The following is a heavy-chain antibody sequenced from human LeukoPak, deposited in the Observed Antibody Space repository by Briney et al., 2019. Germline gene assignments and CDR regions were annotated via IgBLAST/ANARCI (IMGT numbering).Heavy chain of an antibody. J-gene: IGHJ6*02. D-gene: IGHD6-13*01. Sequence: WASVKVSCKASGYTFTSYAMNWVRQVPGQGLEWMGWINTNTGNPTYAQGFTGRFVFSLDTSVSTAYLQISSLKAEDTAVYYCARATGYSSSWYFDYYYGMDVWGQGTTVTVSS. V-gene: IGHV7-4-1*02. CDR2: INTNTGNP. CDR1: GYTFTSYA. CDR3: ARATGYSSSWYFDYYYGMDV.